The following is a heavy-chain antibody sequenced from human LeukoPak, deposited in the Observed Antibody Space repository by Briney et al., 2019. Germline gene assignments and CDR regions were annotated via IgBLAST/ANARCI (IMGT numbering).Heavy chain of an antibody. CDR2: IYYSGST. CDR3: ARGPLVTATPSYYYYYYMDV. CDR1: GGSISSYY. J-gene: IGHJ6*03. D-gene: IGHD2-21*02. V-gene: IGHV4-59*01. Sequence: PSETLSLTCTVSGGSISSYYWSWIRQPPGKGLEWIGYIYYSGSTNYNPSLKSRVTISVDTSKNQFSLKLSSVTAADTAVYYCARGPLVTATPSYYYYYYMDVWGKGTTVTVSS.